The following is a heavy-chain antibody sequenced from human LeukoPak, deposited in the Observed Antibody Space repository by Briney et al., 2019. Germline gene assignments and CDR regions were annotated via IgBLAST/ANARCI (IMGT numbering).Heavy chain of an antibody. V-gene: IGHV4-30-4*08. CDR1: GGSISSGDYY. CDR3: AREHTYQLRYFDY. CDR2: IYYSGST. J-gene: IGHJ4*02. Sequence: PSETLSLTCTVSGGSISSGDYYWSWICQPPGKGLEWIGYIYYSGSTYYNPSLKSRVTISVDTSKNQFSLKLSSVTAADTAVYYCAREHTYQLRYFDYWGQGTLVTVSS. D-gene: IGHD2-2*01.